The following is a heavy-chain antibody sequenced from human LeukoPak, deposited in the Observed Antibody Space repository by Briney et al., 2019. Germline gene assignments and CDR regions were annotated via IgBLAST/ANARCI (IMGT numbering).Heavy chain of an antibody. CDR1: GYTFTSYY. Sequence: ASVKVSFKASGYTFTSYYMHWVRQAPGQGLEWMGIINPSGGSTSYAQKFQGRVTMTRDTSTSTVYMELSSLRSEDTAVYYCARDLLARRYGSGSSPWFWFDPWGQGTLVTVSS. D-gene: IGHD3-10*01. CDR3: ARDLLARRYGSGSSPWFWFDP. J-gene: IGHJ5*02. CDR2: INPSGGST. V-gene: IGHV1-46*01.